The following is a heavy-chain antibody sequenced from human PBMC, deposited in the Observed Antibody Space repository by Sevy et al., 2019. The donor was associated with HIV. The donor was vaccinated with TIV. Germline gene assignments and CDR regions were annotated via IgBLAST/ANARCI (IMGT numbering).Heavy chain of an antibody. J-gene: IGHJ4*02. D-gene: IGHD2-15*01. CDR3: ARQGTCWPLYFDY. CDR2: IFYSGST. CDR1: GGSINSGYYY. V-gene: IGHV4-39*01. Sequence: TESLSLTCTVSGGSINSGYYYWGWIRQPPGKGLEWIGSIFYSGSTYYNPSLKSRVTISTDTSKNQFSLNLSSVIAPDTAVYYCARQGTCWPLYFDYWGQGTLVLVSS.